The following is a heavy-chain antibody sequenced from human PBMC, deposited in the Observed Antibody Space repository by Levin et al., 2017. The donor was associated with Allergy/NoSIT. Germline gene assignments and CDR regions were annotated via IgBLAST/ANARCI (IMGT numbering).Heavy chain of an antibody. J-gene: IGHJ6*03. D-gene: IGHD3-10*01. V-gene: IGHV4-59*01. CDR1: GGSISSYY. CDR2: IYYSGST. Sequence: SQTLSLTCTVSGGSISSYYWSWIRQPPGKGLEWIGYIYYSGSTNYNPSLKSRVTISVDTSKNQFSLKLSSVTAADTAVYYCARVGGSGSYYIGAPDYYYYYMDVWGKGTTVTVSS. CDR3: ARVGGSGSYYIGAPDYYYYYMDV.